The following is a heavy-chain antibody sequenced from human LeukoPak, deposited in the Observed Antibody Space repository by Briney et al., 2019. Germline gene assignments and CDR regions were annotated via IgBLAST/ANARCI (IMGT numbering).Heavy chain of an antibody. J-gene: IGHJ4*02. CDR3: ARGYAPDHYCDY. CDR2: IYYSGST. V-gene: IGHV4-31*03. Sequence: SETLSLTCTVSGGSISSGGYYWSWIRQHPGKGLEWIGYIYYSGSTYYNPSLKSRLTISVDTSKNQCSLKLRSVTAADTAVYYCARGYAPDHYCDYWGQGTLVTVSS. D-gene: IGHD1-14*01. CDR1: GGSISSGGYY.